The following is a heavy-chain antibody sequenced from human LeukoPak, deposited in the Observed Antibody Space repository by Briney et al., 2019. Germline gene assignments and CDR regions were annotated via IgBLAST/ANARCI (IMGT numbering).Heavy chain of an antibody. V-gene: IGHV1-18*01. D-gene: IGHD3-10*01. Sequence: GASVKVSCKASGHTFTSYGISWVRQAPGQGLEWMAWINVYNGDTYYAQKFQGRVTMTTDTSTSTAYMELRSLRADDTAVYYCARDGGYGSGSYYNVGVDYWGQGTLVTVSS. CDR1: GHTFTSYG. CDR3: ARDGGYGSGSYYNVGVDY. J-gene: IGHJ4*02. CDR2: INVYNGDT.